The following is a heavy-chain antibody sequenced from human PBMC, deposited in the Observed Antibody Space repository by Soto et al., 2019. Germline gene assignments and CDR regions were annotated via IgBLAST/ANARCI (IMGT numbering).Heavy chain of an antibody. CDR2: IRSKPNNYAT. J-gene: IGHJ4*02. CDR3: TRHLADF. CDR1: GFTFSASA. Sequence: EVQVVESGGGLVQPGGSLKLSCAASGFTFSASALHWVRQASGKGLEWIGRIRSKPNNYATAYAASLKGRFTISRDDSKSTAYRQMNSLETEDTAVYYCTRHLADFWGQGTLVTVSS. V-gene: IGHV3-73*01.